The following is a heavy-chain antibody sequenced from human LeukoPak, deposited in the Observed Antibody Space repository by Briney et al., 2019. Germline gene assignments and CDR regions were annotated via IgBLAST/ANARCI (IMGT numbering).Heavy chain of an antibody. CDR3: ARTTSGLDYFDF. Sequence: PSETLSLTCTVSGGSISSYYWSWFRQPPGKRLEWIGYIFYSGSTNYNPSLKSRVTISVDTSKNQFSLKLSSVTAADTAVYYCARTTSGLDYFDFWGQGTLVTVSS. J-gene: IGHJ4*02. D-gene: IGHD6-19*01. CDR1: GGSISSYY. V-gene: IGHV4-59*08. CDR2: IFYSGST.